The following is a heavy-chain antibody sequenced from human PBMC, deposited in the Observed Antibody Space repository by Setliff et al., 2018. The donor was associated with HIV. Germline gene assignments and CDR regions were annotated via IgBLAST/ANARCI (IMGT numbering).Heavy chain of an antibody. CDR2: INPLFGTA. Sequence: SVKVSCKASGGSFSSYAISWVRQAPGQGLEWMGWINPLFGTANYAQKFQGRVTITADDSTSTVYMEVRSLRSADTAVYYCSKVSEHRTSSGSFYYYMDVWGEGTTVTVSS. CDR3: SKVSEHRTSSGSFYYYMDV. J-gene: IGHJ6*03. CDR1: GGSFSSYA. D-gene: IGHD6-6*01. V-gene: IGHV1-69*13.